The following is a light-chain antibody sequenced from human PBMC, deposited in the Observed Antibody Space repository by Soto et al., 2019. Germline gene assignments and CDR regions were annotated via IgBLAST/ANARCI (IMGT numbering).Light chain of an antibody. V-gene: IGKV3-20*01. CDR1: QSVSSSY. CDR3: QHYGSSPPIT. J-gene: IGKJ5*01. CDR2: GAS. Sequence: EIVFTQSPDTLSLSPGERATLSCRASQSVSSSYLAWYQQKPGQAPSLLISGASSRATGISDRFSGSGSGTDFTLTISRLEPEDFAVYYCQHYGSSPPITFGQGTRLEIK.